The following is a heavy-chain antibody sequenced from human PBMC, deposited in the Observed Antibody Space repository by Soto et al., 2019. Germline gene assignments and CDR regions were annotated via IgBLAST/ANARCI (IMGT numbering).Heavy chain of an antibody. CDR3: ARASNWNYDY. V-gene: IGHV3-21*01. Sequence: PGGSLRLSCAASGFTFSSYSMNWVRQAPGKGLEWVSSISSSSSYIYYADSVKGRFTISRDNAKNSLYLQMNSPRAEDTAVYYCARASNWNYDYWGQGTLVTAPQ. CDR2: ISSSSSYI. D-gene: IGHD1-7*01. J-gene: IGHJ4*02. CDR1: GFTFSSYS.